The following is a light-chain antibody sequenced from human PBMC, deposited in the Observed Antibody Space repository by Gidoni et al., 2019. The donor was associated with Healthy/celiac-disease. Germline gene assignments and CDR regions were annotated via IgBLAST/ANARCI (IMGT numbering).Light chain of an antibody. CDR3: QQYDNLPIT. Sequence: DIQMTQSPSSLSASVGDRVTITCQASQDISNYLNWYQQKPGKAPKLLIYDASNLETGVPSRFSGSGSGTYFTFTISSLQPEVIATYYCQQYDNLPITFGQGTRLEIK. V-gene: IGKV1-33*01. CDR2: DAS. J-gene: IGKJ5*01. CDR1: QDISNY.